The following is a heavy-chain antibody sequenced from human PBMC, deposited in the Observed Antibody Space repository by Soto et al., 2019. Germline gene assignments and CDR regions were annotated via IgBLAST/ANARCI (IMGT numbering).Heavy chain of an antibody. D-gene: IGHD1-26*01. J-gene: IGHJ4*02. CDR3: ARPDLEGGSYPDY. V-gene: IGHV3-53*01. CDR1: GFTVSSNY. Sequence: EVQLVESGGGLIQPGGSLRLSCAASGFTVSSNYMSWVRQAPGKGLEWVSVIYSGGSTYYADSVNGRFTISRDNSKNTLYLQMNSLRAEDTAMYYCARPDLEGGSYPDYWGQGTLVTVSS. CDR2: IYSGGST.